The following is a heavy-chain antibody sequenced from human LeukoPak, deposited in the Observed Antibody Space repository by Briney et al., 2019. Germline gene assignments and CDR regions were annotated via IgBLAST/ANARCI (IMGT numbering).Heavy chain of an antibody. V-gene: IGHV3-23*01. CDR2: ISSSGKSGDKT. D-gene: IGHD2-21*01. CDR3: LRGGWGSLLDY. Sequence: GGSLRLSRAASGFSFSNYAMTWVRQATGEGLEWVSTISSSGKSGDKTYYEDSVKGRFTISRDNSKNTLYLQVNRLRAEDTAMYYCLRGGWGSLLDYWGQGALVTVS. J-gene: IGHJ4*02. CDR1: GFSFSNYA.